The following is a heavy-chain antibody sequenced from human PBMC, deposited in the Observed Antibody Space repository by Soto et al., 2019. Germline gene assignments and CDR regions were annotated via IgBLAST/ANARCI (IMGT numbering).Heavy chain of an antibody. CDR2: ISSSSGYI. CDR1: GFTFSTYS. CDR3: ARSWYFHAEHYYYGLDV. Sequence: GGSLRLSCAASGFTFSTYSMNWVRHAPGKGLEWVSSISSSSGYIYYADSVKGRFTISRDNAKNSLYLQMNSLRAEDTAVYYCARSWYFHAEHYYYGLDVWGQGTTVTVSS. J-gene: IGHJ6*02. D-gene: IGHD1-20*01. V-gene: IGHV3-21*01.